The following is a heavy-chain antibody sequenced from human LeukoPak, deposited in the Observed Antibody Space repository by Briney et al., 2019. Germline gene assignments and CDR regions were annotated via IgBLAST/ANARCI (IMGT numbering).Heavy chain of an antibody. CDR1: GDSISSGSYY. D-gene: IGHD3-22*01. CDR2: IYTSGST. J-gene: IGHJ5*02. V-gene: IGHV4-61*02. Sequence: SETLSLTCTVSGDSISSGSYYWSWIRQPAGKGLEWIGRIYTSGSTNYNPSLKSRVTISVDTSKNQFSLKLSSVTAADTAVYYCARTPGYYYDSSGYFLGRWFDPWGQGTLVTVSS. CDR3: ARTPGYYYDSSGYFLGRWFDP.